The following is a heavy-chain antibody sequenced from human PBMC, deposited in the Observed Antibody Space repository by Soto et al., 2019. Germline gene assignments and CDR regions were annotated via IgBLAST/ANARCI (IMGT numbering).Heavy chain of an antibody. CDR1: GYTFTSYG. CDR2: ISAYNGNT. V-gene: IGHV1-18*01. CDR3: ARGLYCSSTSCYEYFQH. D-gene: IGHD2-2*01. Sequence: ASVKVSCKASGYTFTSYGISWVRQAPGQGLEWMGWISAYNGNTNYAQKLQGRVTMTTDTSTSTAYMELRSLRSDDTAVYYCARGLYCSSTSCYEYFQHWGHGTLVTVSS. J-gene: IGHJ1*01.